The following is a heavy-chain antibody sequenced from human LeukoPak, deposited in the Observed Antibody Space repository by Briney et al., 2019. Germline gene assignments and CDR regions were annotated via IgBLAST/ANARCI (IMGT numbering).Heavy chain of an antibody. D-gene: IGHD3-22*01. J-gene: IGHJ6*02. CDR2: IIPIFGTA. Sequence: ASVKVSCKASGGTFSSYAISWVRQAPGQGLEWMGGIIPIFGTANYAQKFQGRVTITADESTSTAYMELSSLRSEDTAVYYCARGLLSSGYHRRLYGMDVWGQGTTVTVSS. CDR1: GGTFSSYA. CDR3: ARGLLSSGYHRRLYGMDV. V-gene: IGHV1-69*01.